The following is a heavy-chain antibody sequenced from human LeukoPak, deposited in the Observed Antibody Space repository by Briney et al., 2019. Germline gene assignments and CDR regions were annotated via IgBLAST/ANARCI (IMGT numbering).Heavy chain of an antibody. D-gene: IGHD6-19*01. J-gene: IGHJ3*02. Sequence: HSGGSLRLSCAASGFTFSSYAMHWVRQAPGKGLEWVAVISYDGSNKYYADSVKGRFTISRDNSKNTLYLQMNGLRAEDTAVYYCANLASSGWLHAFDIWGQGTMVTVSS. V-gene: IGHV3-30*04. CDR2: ISYDGSNK. CDR1: GFTFSSYA. CDR3: ANLASSGWLHAFDI.